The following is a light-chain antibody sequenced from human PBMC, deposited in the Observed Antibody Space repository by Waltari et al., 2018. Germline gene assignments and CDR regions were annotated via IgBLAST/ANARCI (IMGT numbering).Light chain of an antibody. V-gene: IGLV1-51*02. CDR1: RSNIGNNY. CDR3: GTWDSSLSGAV. Sequence: QSVLTQPPSVSAAPGQRVTISCSGGRSNIGNNYVSWYRQFPGTAPKLLIYEDTERPSGISDRFSGSKSGTSATLDITGLQAGDEADYYCGTWDSSLSGAVFGGGTHLTVL. CDR2: EDT. J-gene: IGLJ7*01.